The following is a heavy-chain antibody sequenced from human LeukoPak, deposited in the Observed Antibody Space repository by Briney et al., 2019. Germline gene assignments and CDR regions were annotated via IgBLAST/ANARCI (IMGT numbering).Heavy chain of an antibody. V-gene: IGHV1-2*02. CDR3: AKGDYYDTLTAYYAPDY. CDR1: GYTFTGYY. Sequence: ASVKVSCKASGYTFTGYYIHWVRQAPGQGLEWMGWINPKSGGANYAQKFQGRVTMTRDTSISTAYMELSRLRSVDTAVYYCAKGDYYDTLTAYYAPDYWGQGTLVTVSS. CDR2: INPKSGGA. D-gene: IGHD3-9*01. J-gene: IGHJ4*02.